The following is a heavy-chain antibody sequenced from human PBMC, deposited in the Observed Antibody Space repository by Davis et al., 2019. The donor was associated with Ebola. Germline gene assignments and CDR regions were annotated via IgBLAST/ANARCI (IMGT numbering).Heavy chain of an antibody. CDR3: ARAYSNYPWWNWFDP. CDR2: MNPNSGNT. V-gene: IGHV1-8*01. D-gene: IGHD4-11*01. CDR1: GYTFTNYD. J-gene: IGHJ5*02. Sequence: ASVKVSCKASGYTFTNYDINWVRQATGQGLEWMGWMNPNSGNTGYAQKFQGRITMTRNISISTAYMELSSLRSEDTAVYYCARAYSNYPWWNWFDPWGQGTLVTVSS.